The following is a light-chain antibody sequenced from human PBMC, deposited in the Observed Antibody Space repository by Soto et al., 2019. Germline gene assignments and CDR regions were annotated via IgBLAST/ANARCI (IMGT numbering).Light chain of an antibody. Sequence: QYALTQPASVSGSPGQSLTVSCTGSSSDIGDYDYVSWYQQHPGKAPIVLISEFSNRHLGVSNRFSGSKSGKTASLTISGLRAEDEADNYCNSNATGNTRVFGTGTKVTV. V-gene: IGLV2-14*01. J-gene: IGLJ1*01. CDR1: SSDIGDYDY. CDR2: EFS. CDR3: NSNATGNTRV.